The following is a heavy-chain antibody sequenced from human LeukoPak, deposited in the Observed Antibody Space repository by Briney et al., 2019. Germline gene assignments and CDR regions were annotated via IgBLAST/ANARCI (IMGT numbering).Heavy chain of an antibody. D-gene: IGHD6-13*01. CDR1: GGSINYYY. CDR2: IYHSGST. V-gene: IGHV4-30-2*01. Sequence: PSETLSLTCTVSGGSINYYYWMWIRQPPGKGLEWIGYIYHSGSTYYNPSLKSRVTISVDRSKNQFSLKLSSVTAADTAVYYCAREGAAAGTGFDYWGQGTLVTVS. J-gene: IGHJ4*02. CDR3: AREGAAAGTGFDY.